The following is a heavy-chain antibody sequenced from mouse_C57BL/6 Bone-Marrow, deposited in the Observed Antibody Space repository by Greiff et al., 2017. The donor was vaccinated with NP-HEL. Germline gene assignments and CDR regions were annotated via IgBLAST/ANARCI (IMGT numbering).Heavy chain of an antibody. CDR3: ARRRNYYGSSYDWSAY. V-gene: IGHV5-9*01. D-gene: IGHD1-1*01. Sequence: EVQVVESGGGLVKPGGSLKLSCAASGFTFSSYTMSWVRQTPEKRLEWVATISGGGGNTYYPDSVKGRFTISRDNAKHTLYLQMSSLRSEDTALYYCARRRNYYGSSYDWSAYWGQGTLVTVSA. J-gene: IGHJ3*01. CDR2: ISGGGGNT. CDR1: GFTFSSYT.